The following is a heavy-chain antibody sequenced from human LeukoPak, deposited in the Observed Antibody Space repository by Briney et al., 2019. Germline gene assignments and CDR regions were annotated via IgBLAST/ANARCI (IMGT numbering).Heavy chain of an antibody. Sequence: SETLSLTCTVSGGSISSYYWSWIRQPPGKGLEWIGYIYYSGSTNYNPSLKSRVTISVDTSKNQFSLKLSSVTAADTAVCYCARHESMGMDVWGQGTTVTVSS. CDR1: GGSISSYY. CDR2: IYYSGST. CDR3: ARHESMGMDV. J-gene: IGHJ6*02. V-gene: IGHV4-59*08.